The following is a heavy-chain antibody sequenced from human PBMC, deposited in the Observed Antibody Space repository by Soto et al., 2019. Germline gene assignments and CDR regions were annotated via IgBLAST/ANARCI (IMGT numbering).Heavy chain of an antibody. CDR2: IYPGDSDT. Sequence: GESLKISCKGSGYSFTSYWIGWVRQMPGKGLEWMGIIYPGDSDTRYSPSFQGQVTISAAKSISTAYLQWSSLKASDTAMYYCARQSFYGSGSYYPYPPDYWGQGTLVTVSS. CDR3: ARQSFYGSGSYYPYPPDY. V-gene: IGHV5-51*01. J-gene: IGHJ4*02. D-gene: IGHD3-10*01. CDR1: GYSFTSYW.